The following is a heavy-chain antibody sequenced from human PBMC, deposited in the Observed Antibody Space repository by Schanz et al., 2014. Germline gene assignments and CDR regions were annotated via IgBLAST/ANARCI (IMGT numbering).Heavy chain of an antibody. CDR1: GGTFNDYT. CDR2: IIPFLSIP. Sequence: QVPLVQSGAEVKKPGSTVKVSCKASGGTFNDYTFTWVRQAPGLGLECMGRIIPFLSIPNYAHKFQVRITIAADKSTNTTSLELPTLSSDDTALYKWARKGRTYGQDWSDTGGQGTLITVSS. D-gene: IGHD3-16*01. J-gene: IGHJ5*02. V-gene: IGHV1-69*02. CDR3: ARKGRTYGQDWSDT.